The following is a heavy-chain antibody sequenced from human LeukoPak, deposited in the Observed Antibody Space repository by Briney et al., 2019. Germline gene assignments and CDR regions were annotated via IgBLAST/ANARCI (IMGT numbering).Heavy chain of an antibody. CDR2: INHSGST. CDR1: GGSFSGYY. V-gene: IGHV4-34*01. J-gene: IGHJ6*03. D-gene: IGHD5-24*01. Sequence: PSETLSLTCAVYGGSFSGYYWSWIRQPPGKGLEWIGEINHSGSTNYNPSLKSRVTISVDTSKNQFSLKLSSVTAAGTAVYYCARGITDYYYYYYYMDVWGKGTTVTVSS. CDR3: ARGITDYYYYYYYMDV.